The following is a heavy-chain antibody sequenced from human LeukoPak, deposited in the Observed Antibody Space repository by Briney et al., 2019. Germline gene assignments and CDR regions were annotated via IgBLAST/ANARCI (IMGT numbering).Heavy chain of an antibody. J-gene: IGHJ6*03. CDR3: ARDSTWLVRYYYYYYYMDV. Sequence: PGGSLRLSCAASGFTFSSYEMNWVRQAPGKGLEWVSSISSSSSYIYYADSVKGRFTISRDNAKNSLYLQMNSLRAEDTAVYYCARDSTWLVRYYYYYYYMDVWGKGTTVTISS. D-gene: IGHD6-19*01. CDR2: ISSSSSYI. V-gene: IGHV3-21*06. CDR1: GFTFSSYE.